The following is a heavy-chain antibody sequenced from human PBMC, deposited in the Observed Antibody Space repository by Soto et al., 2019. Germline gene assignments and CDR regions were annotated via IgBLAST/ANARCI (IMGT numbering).Heavy chain of an antibody. D-gene: IGHD6-13*01. V-gene: IGHV1-46*01. CDR2: INPSGGST. J-gene: IGHJ6*03. Sequence: ASVKVSCKASGYTFTSYYMHWVRQAPGQGLEWMGIINPSGGSTSYAQKFQGRVTMTRDTSTSTVYMELSSLRSEDTAVYYCARDACIAAAGYYYYYYMDVWGKGTTVTVSS. CDR1: GYTFTSYY. CDR3: ARDACIAAAGYYYYYYMDV.